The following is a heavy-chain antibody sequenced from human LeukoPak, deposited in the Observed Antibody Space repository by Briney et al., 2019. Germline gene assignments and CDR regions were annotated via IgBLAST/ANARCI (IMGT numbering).Heavy chain of an antibody. CDR1: GYSFTSYW. CDR3: ARRGDSSGSIRGVSDWFDP. CDR2: IYPGDSDT. V-gene: IGHV5-51*01. J-gene: IGHJ5*02. D-gene: IGHD3-22*01. Sequence: GESLKISCKGSGYSFTSYWIGWVRQMPGKGLEWMGIIYPGDSDTRYSPSFQGQVTISADKSISTAYLQWSSLKASDTAMYYCARRGDSSGSIRGVSDWFDPWGQGTLVTVSS.